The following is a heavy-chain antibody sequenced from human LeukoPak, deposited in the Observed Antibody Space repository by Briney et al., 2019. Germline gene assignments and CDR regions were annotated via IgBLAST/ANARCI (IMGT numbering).Heavy chain of an antibody. CDR2: IKQDGSEK. V-gene: IGHV3-7*01. D-gene: IGHD3-10*01. CDR1: GFTFSSYW. J-gene: IGHJ4*02. Sequence: GGSLRLSCAASGFTFSSYWMSWIRQAPGKGLEWVANIKQDGSEKYYVDSVKGRFTISRDNAKNSLYLQMNSLRAEDTAVYYCAREGGYYGSGNDYWGQGTLVTVSS. CDR3: AREGGYYGSGNDY.